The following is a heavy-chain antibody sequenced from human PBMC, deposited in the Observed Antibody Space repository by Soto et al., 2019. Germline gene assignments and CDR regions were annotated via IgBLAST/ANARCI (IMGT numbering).Heavy chain of an antibody. V-gene: IGHV3-15*07. CDR3: STLSITIFGVVLMDV. CDR1: GFTFSNAW. D-gene: IGHD3-3*01. J-gene: IGHJ6*02. CDR2: IKSKTDGGTT. Sequence: PGGSLRLSCAASGFTFSNAWMNWVRQAPGKGLEWVGRIKSKTDGGTTDYAAPVKGRFTISRDDSKNTLYLQINSLKTEDTAVYYCSTLSITIFGVVLMDVWGQGTTVTVSS.